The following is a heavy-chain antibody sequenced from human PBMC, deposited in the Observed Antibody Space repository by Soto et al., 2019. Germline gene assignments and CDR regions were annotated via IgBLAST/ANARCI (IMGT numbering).Heavy chain of an antibody. J-gene: IGHJ4*02. Sequence: SVKVSCKASGGTFSSYAFSWVRQAPGQGLEWMGGIIRIFHTTTYAQKFQGRVTITADESTSAAYMELISLRSDDTAVYYCVHRRDGYNSAFFDYWGQGTLVTVSS. V-gene: IGHV1-69*13. CDR3: VHRRDGYNSAFFDY. D-gene: IGHD5-12*01. CDR1: GGTFSSYA. CDR2: IIRIFHTT.